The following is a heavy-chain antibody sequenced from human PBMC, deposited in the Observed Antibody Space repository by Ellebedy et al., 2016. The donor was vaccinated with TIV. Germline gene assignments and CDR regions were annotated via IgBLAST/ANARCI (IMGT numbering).Heavy chain of an antibody. CDR1: GGSFRGYY. J-gene: IGHJ6*02. V-gene: IGHV4-34*01. CDR2: INHSGST. Sequence: SETLSLTXAAYGGSFRGYYWSWIRQPQGKGLEWIGEINHSGSTNYNPSLNSRVTISVDTSKNQFSLKLSSVTAADTAVYYCAMVVVVTAIRPYYYYGMDVWGQGTTVTVSS. D-gene: IGHD2-21*02. CDR3: AMVVVVTAIRPYYYYGMDV.